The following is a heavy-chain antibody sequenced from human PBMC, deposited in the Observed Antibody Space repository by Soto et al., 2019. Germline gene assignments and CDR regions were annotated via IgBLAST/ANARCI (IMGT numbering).Heavy chain of an antibody. D-gene: IGHD2-15*01. J-gene: IGHJ6*02. Sequence: GESLKISCKGSGYSFTSYCISWARQMHGKGLEWMGRIDPSDSYTNYSPSFQGHVTISSDKSISTAYLQCSSLKASDTAMYYCASAVYCSGGSCDGLHYYYDYGMDVWGQGTTVTVSS. CDR1: GYSFTSYC. V-gene: IGHV5-10-1*01. CDR2: IDPSDSYT. CDR3: ASAVYCSGGSCDGLHYYYDYGMDV.